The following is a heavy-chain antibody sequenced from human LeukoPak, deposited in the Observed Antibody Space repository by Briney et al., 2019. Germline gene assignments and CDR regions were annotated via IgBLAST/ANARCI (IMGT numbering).Heavy chain of an antibody. CDR2: IYHSGSS. CDR1: GYSISSGHY. Sequence: PSETLSLTCAVSGYSISSGHYWVWIRQPPGKGLEYIGNIYHSGSSHYNPSLKSRLTISVDTSNNQFSLKLSSVTAADTAVYYCARAKNQYYYYYYMDFWGRGTTVTVSS. V-gene: IGHV4-38-2*01. J-gene: IGHJ6*03. CDR3: ARAKNQYYYYYYMDF.